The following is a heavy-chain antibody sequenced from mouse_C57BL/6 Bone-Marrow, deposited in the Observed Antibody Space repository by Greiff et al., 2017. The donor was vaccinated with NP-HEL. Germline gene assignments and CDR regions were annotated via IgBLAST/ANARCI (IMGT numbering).Heavy chain of an antibody. Sequence: EVQLQQSGPELVKPGASVKITCKASGYTFTDYYMNWVKQSHGKSLEWIGDINPNNGGTSYNQKFKGKATLTVDKSSSTAYMELRSLTSEDSAVYYYGNGNYYALDYWGQGTSLTVSS. CDR2: INPNNGGT. CDR3: GNGNYYALDY. CDR1: GYTFTDYY. D-gene: IGHD2-1*01. V-gene: IGHV1-26*01. J-gene: IGHJ4*01.